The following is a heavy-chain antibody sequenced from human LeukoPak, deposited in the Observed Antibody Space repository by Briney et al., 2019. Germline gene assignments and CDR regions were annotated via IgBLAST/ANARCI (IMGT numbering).Heavy chain of an antibody. CDR2: IYPGDSDT. CDR1: GYSFTTYW. CDR3: ASLPYSSSSFDY. J-gene: IGHJ4*02. D-gene: IGHD6-13*01. Sequence: PGESLKISCKFSGYSFTTYWIGWVRQMPGKGLEWMGFIYPGDSDTRYSPSFQGQVTISADKSISTAYLRWSSLKASDTAMYFCASLPYSSSSFDYWGQGTLVTVSS. V-gene: IGHV5-51*01.